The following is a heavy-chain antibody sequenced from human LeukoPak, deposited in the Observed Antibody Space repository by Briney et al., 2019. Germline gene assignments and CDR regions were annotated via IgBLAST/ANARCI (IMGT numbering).Heavy chain of an antibody. CDR2: IYYSGST. CDR1: GGSMSSYY. Sequence: KPSETLSLTCTVSGGSMSSYYWSWIRQPPGKGLEWIGNIYYSGSTNYNPSLKSRVTISVDTSKNQFSLKLSSVTAADTAVYYCAREGTYYYDSSGYHAFDIWGQGTMVTVSS. D-gene: IGHD3-22*01. CDR3: AREGTYYYDSSGYHAFDI. J-gene: IGHJ3*02. V-gene: IGHV4-59*12.